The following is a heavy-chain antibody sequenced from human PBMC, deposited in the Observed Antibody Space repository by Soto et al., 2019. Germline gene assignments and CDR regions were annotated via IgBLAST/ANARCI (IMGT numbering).Heavy chain of an antibody. CDR2: ISAYNGNT. J-gene: IGHJ5*02. D-gene: IGHD1-7*01. Sequence: ASVKVSCTGSCYTFTSYGISWVRRAPGQGLEWMGWISAYNGNTNYAQKLQGRVTMTTDTSTSTAYMELRSLRSDDTAVYYCARDNWNYALSWFDPWGQGTLVTVSS. CDR1: CYTFTSYG. CDR3: ARDNWNYALSWFDP. V-gene: IGHV1-18*01.